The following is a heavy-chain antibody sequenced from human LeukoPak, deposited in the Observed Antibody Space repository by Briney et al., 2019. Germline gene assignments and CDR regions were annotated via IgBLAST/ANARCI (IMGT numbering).Heavy chain of an antibody. J-gene: IGHJ4*02. CDR2: INPNSGGT. D-gene: IGHD4-17*01. Sequence: ASVKVSCKASGYTFTGYYMHWVRQAPGQGLEWIGWINPNSGGTNYAQKFQGRVTMTRDTSISTAYMELSRLRSDDTAVYYCARWDDYGDYRFDYWGQGTLVTVSS. V-gene: IGHV1-2*02. CDR1: GYTFTGYY. CDR3: ARWDDYGDYRFDY.